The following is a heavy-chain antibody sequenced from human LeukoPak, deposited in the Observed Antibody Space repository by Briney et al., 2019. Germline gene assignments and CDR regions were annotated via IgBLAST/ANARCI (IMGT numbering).Heavy chain of an antibody. CDR1: GFTFSSYE. V-gene: IGHV3-48*03. J-gene: IGHJ3*02. Sequence: GGSLRPSCEASGFTFSSYEMNWVRQAPGKGLEWVSYISSSGSTIYYADSVKGRFTISRDSAKNSLYLQMNSLRAEDTAVYYCARGSNDAFDIWGQGTMVTVSS. CDR3: ARGSNDAFDI. CDR2: ISSSGSTI.